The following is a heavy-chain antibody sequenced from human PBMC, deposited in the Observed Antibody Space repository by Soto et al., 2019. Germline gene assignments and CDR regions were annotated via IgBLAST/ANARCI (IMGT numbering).Heavy chain of an antibody. D-gene: IGHD1-26*01. Sequence: QVPLVQSGAEVKKPGASVKVSCKASGYTFTSYDINLVRQATGQELEWIGWVNPNGGNTGYAQKFQGRVTMTSNTSRSTAYMKLSSLRSEDPAVYYCARRLLRWGQTTLVTVSS. CDR2: VNPNGGNT. J-gene: IGHJ4*02. V-gene: IGHV1-8*01. CDR3: ARRLLR. CDR1: GYTFTSYD.